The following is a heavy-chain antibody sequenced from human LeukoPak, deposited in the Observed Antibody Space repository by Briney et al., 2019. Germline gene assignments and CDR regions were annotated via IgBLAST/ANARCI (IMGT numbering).Heavy chain of an antibody. CDR3: TRFLFYYDSSGYYDYFDY. Sequence: PGRSLRLSCAASGFTFSSYWMHWVRQAPGKGLVWVSRINTDGSSTNYADSVKGRFTISRDNAKNTVYLQMNSLRAEDTAVYYCTRFLFYYDSSGYYDYFDYWGQGTLVTVSS. CDR1: GFTFSSYW. J-gene: IGHJ4*02. V-gene: IGHV3-74*01. D-gene: IGHD3-22*01. CDR2: INTDGSST.